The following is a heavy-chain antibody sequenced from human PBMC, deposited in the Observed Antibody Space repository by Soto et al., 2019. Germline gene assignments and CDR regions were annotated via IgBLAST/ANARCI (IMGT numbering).Heavy chain of an antibody. V-gene: IGHV1-69*13. Sequence: ASVKVSCKASGGTFSSYAISWVRQAPGQGLEWMGGIIPIFGTANYAQKFQGRVTITADESTSTAYMELSSLRSEDTAVYYCARDPVNPKFTYQNNWFDPWGQGTLVTVSS. D-gene: IGHD2-2*01. CDR3: ARDPVNPKFTYQNNWFDP. CDR1: GGTFSSYA. J-gene: IGHJ5*02. CDR2: IIPIFGTA.